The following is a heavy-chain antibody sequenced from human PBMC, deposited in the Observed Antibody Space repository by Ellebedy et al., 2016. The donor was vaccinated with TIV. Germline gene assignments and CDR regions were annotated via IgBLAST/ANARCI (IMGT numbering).Heavy chain of an antibody. D-gene: IGHD3-16*01. CDR3: AKEGGAMSRDGMDV. CDR2: ISYDGSNK. V-gene: IGHV3-30-3*01. Sequence: GESLKISXAASGFTFSSYAMHWVRQAPGKGLEWVAVISYDGSNKYYADSVKGRFTISRDNSKNTLYLQMNSLRAEDTAVYYCAKEGGAMSRDGMDVWGQGTTVTVSS. CDR1: GFTFSSYA. J-gene: IGHJ6*02.